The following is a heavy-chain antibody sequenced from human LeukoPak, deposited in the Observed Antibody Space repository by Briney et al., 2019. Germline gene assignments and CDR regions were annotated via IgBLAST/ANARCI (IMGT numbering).Heavy chain of an antibody. J-gene: IGHJ4*02. D-gene: IGHD3-10*01. CDR3: ARGAAYYYGSGRFDY. V-gene: IGHV1-18*01. CDR2: ISAYNGNT. Sequence: ASVKVSCKASGYTFTSYGISWVRQAPGQGLEWMGWISAYNGNTNYAQKLQGRVTMTTDTSTSTAYMELRSLRSDDTAVYYCARGAAYYYGSGRFDYWGQGTLVTVSS. CDR1: GYTFTSYG.